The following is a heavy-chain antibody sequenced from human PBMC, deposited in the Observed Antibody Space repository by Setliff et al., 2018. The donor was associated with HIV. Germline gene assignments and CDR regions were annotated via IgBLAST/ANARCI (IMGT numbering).Heavy chain of an antibody. J-gene: IGHJ4*02. V-gene: IGHV3-30*02. CDR3: AKIQNPQGYYYDSSGYYPHPGSPDY. CDR1: GFPFSDYG. D-gene: IGHD3-22*01. Sequence: GGSLRLSCAASGFPFSDYGMHWVRQAPGKGLEWVAFIRYDGSNKYYADSVKGRFTISRDNSKNTLYLQMNSLRAEDTAMYYCAKIQNPQGYYYDSSGYYPHPGSPDYWGQGTLVTVSS. CDR2: IRYDGSNK.